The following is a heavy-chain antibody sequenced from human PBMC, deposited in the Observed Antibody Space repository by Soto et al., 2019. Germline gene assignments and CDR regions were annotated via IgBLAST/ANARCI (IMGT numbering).Heavy chain of an antibody. Sequence: GGSLILSYAASGFTFSSYSMILVRPTPGKGLEWVSAISGSGGSTYYADSVKGRFTISRDNSKNTLYLQMNSLRAEDTAVYYCATYDFWSGRMGGGHYYGMDVWGQGTTVTGSS. CDR3: ATYDFWSGRMGGGHYYGMDV. CDR2: ISGSGGST. D-gene: IGHD3-3*01. J-gene: IGHJ6*02. CDR1: GFTFSSYS. V-gene: IGHV3-23*01.